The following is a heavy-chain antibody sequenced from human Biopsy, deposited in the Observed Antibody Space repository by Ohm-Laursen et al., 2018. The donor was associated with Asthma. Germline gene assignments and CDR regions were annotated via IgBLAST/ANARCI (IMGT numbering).Heavy chain of an antibody. CDR2: IYYGGST. D-gene: IGHD3-22*01. CDR1: SGSITSGGYY. J-gene: IGHJ4*02. V-gene: IGHV4-31*03. CDR3: ARAQDYYDSRGYYRSFDY. Sequence: TLSLTCTVSSGSITSGGYYWTWIRQHPGKGLEWIGFIYYGGSTYYNPSLKSRVSISIDTSKNQFSLKLSSVTAADTAVYYCARAQDYYDSRGYYRSFDYWGQGTLVTVSS.